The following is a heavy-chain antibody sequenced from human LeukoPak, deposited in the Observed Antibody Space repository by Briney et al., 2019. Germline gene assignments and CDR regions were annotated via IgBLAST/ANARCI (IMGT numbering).Heavy chain of an antibody. J-gene: IGHJ4*02. CDR3: AGDYCSTTSCRFDY. CDR2: ISSGSSII. V-gene: IGHV3-48*01. CDR1: GFTFISYS. Sequence: GGSLRLSCAASGFTFISYSMNWVRQAPGKGLEWVSYISSGSSIIYYADSVKGRFTISIDNAKNSLYLQMNSLRAEDTAVYYCAGDYCSTTSCRFDYLGQGTLVTVSS. D-gene: IGHD2-2*01.